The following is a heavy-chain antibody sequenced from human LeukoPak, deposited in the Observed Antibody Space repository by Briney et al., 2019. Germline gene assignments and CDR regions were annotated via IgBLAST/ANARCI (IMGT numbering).Heavy chain of an antibody. CDR1: RGSIRSYS. CDR3: VRRCNSGPYYFDY. Sequence: PSETLSLTCTLSRGSIRSYSWSWIRQPPGKGLEWIGFVYYSGITSYNPSLKSRVTISVDTTKNHFSLKLTSVTAADTAVYYCVRRCNSGPYYFDYWGQGTLVTVSS. CDR2: VYYSGIT. D-gene: IGHD1-1*01. V-gene: IGHV4-59*01. J-gene: IGHJ4*02.